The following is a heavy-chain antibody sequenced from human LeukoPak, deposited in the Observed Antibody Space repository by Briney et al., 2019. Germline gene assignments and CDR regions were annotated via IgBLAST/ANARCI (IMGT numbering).Heavy chain of an antibody. CDR3: AKSIDYYDSSGYDY. Sequence: GGSLRLSCAASGFTFSTYGMHWVRQAPGKGLEWVAVISHDGSNKYYGDSVKGRFTISRDNSKNTLYLQMNTLRAEDTAVYHCAKSIDYYDSSGYDYWGQGTLVTVSS. J-gene: IGHJ4*02. V-gene: IGHV3-30*18. CDR1: GFTFSTYG. CDR2: ISHDGSNK. D-gene: IGHD3-22*01.